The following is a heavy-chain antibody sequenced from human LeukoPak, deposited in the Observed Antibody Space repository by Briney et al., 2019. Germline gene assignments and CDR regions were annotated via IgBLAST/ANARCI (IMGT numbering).Heavy chain of an antibody. J-gene: IGHJ6*04. CDR3: ARDGVLSVAGYYYYYGMDV. CDR1: GFTFSSYW. Sequence: GGSLRLSCAASGFTFSSYWMSWVRQAPGKGLEWVANIKQDGSEKYYVDPVKGRFTISRDNAKNSLYLQMNSLRAEDTAVYYCARDGVLSVAGYYYYYGMDVWGKGTTVTVSS. D-gene: IGHD6-19*01. CDR2: IKQDGSEK. V-gene: IGHV3-7*03.